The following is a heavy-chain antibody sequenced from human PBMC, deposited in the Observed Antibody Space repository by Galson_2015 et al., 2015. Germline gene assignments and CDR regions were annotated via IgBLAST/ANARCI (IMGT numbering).Heavy chain of an antibody. V-gene: IGHV3-30-3*01. J-gene: IGHJ4*02. D-gene: IGHD3-22*01. CDR1: GFTFSSYA. CDR3: ARVPYYYDSSGYFSY. CDR2: ISYDGSNK. Sequence: SLRLSCAASGFTFSSYAMHWVRQAPGKGLEWVAVISYDGSNKYYADSVKGRFTISRDNSKNTLYLQMNSLRAEDTAVYYCARVPYYYDSSGYFSYWGQGTLVTVSS.